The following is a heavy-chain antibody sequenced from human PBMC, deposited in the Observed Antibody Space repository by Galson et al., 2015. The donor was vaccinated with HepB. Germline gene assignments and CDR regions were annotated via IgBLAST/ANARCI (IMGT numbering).Heavy chain of an antibody. CDR1: GYTFTSYY. CDR2: INPSGGST. D-gene: IGHD6-13*01. Sequence: SVKVSCKASGYTFTSYYMHWVRQAPGQGLEWMGIINPSGGSTSYAQKFQGRVTMTRDTSTSTVYMELSSLRSEDTAVYYCAREGQAIAAAAYYYYYGMDVWGQGTTVTVSS. V-gene: IGHV1-46*01. CDR3: AREGQAIAAAAYYYYYGMDV. J-gene: IGHJ6*02.